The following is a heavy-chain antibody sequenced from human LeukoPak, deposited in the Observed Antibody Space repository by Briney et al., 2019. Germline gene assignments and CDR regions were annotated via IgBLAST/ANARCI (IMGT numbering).Heavy chain of an antibody. CDR2: ISYDGSNK. V-gene: IGHV3-30*03. J-gene: IGHJ4*02. Sequence: GGSLRLSCAASGFTFSSYGMHWVRQAPGKGLEWVAVISYDGSNKYYADSVKGRFTISRDNVKNTLYQQMNSLRAEDTAVYYCLRDLNWSLDQWGQGTLVTVSS. CDR3: LRDLNWSLDQ. D-gene: IGHD1-20*01. CDR1: GFTFSSYG.